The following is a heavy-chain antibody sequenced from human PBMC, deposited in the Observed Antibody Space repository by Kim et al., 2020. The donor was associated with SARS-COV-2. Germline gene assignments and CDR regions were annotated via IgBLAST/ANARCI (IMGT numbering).Heavy chain of an antibody. J-gene: IGHJ4*02. Sequence: GGSLRLSCAASGFIFRNFGLHWVRQAPGKGLEWVAFISNDGATAIYADSARGRFTIPRDYSENKVYLQMDSLSAGDTAVYYCARPSSSHFDFWGQGTLV. CDR3: ARPSSSHFDF. D-gene: IGHD3-10*01. V-gene: IGHV3-33*05. CDR1: GFIFRNFG. CDR2: ISNDGATA.